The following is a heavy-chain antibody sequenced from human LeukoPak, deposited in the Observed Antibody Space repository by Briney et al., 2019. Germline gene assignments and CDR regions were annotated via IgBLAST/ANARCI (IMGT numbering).Heavy chain of an antibody. CDR1: GDSVSRGAVA. CDR3: ARGANSTFDI. J-gene: IGHJ3*02. CDR2: TYAGSS. Sequence: SQTLSLTCAISGDSVSRGAVAWNWISQSPSRGLEWLGRTYAGSSQYAPSLRNRITISPDTSRNQFSLQLNSVTPGDTALYYCARGANSTFDIWGQGTVVTVSS. V-gene: IGHV6-1*01.